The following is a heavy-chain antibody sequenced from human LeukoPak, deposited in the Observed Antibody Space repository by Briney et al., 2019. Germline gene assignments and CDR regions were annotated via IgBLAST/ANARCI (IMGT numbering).Heavy chain of an antibody. J-gene: IGHJ4*01. Sequence: GGSLRLSCATSGFLFSNYPMSWVRQAPGKGLEWVSTINFSSGIIYYADSVKGRLTISLDNSKSTLYLQMHSLRAEDTHVYHCAKIRSWHTVAFDFWGHGTLVTVSS. CDR1: GFLFSNYP. CDR2: INFSSGII. D-gene: IGHD3-3*02. V-gene: IGHV3-23*01. CDR3: AKIRSWHTVAFDF.